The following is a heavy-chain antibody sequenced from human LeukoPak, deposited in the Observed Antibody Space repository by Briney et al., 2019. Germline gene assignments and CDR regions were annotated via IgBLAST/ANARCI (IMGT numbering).Heavy chain of an antibody. D-gene: IGHD5-18*01. CDR2: INPNSGGT. CDR3: ASYHSYGYDPSRDYFDY. Sequence: VASVKVSCKASGYTFTGYFMHWVRQAPGQGLEWMGWINPNSGGTNYAQKFQGRVTMTRDTSISTAYMELSRLRSDDTAVYYCASYHSYGYDPSRDYFDYWGQGTLVTVSS. CDR1: GYTFTGYF. V-gene: IGHV1-2*02. J-gene: IGHJ4*02.